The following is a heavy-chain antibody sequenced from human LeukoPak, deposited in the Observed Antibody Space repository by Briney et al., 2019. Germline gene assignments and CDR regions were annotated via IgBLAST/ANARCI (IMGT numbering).Heavy chain of an antibody. V-gene: IGHV4-59*01. D-gene: IGHD5-18*01. Sequence: SETLSLTCSVSGDSISTYYWSWIRQPPGKALEWIGYVYYSGSTDYNPSLKSRVTISVDTSKKQFSLNLNSVTAADTAVYYCSANKQLWLRGLFDYWGQGTLVTVSS. CDR1: GDSISTYY. CDR3: SANKQLWLRGLFDY. CDR2: VYYSGST. J-gene: IGHJ4*02.